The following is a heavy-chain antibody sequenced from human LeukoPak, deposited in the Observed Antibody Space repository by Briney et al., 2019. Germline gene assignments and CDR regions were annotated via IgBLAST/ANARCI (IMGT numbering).Heavy chain of an antibody. J-gene: IGHJ4*02. D-gene: IGHD3-22*01. CDR3: ARLFDSSGYYVDY. Sequence: GESLKISCKGPGYTFTNYWIGWVRQTPGKGLEWMGIIYPGDSDTRYRPSFQGQVTISADKSISTAYLQWGSLEASDTAMYYCARLFDSSGYYVDYWGQGTLVTVSS. CDR2: IYPGDSDT. V-gene: IGHV5-51*01. CDR1: GYTFTNYW.